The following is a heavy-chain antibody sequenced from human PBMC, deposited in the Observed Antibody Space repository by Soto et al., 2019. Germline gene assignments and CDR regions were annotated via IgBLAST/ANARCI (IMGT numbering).Heavy chain of an antibody. CDR3: AKTKGQYYYDSSGYYYEYYYYGMDV. V-gene: IGHV5-51*01. J-gene: IGHJ6*02. CDR1: GYSFTSYW. CDR2: IYPGDSDT. Sequence: GESLKISCKCSGYSFTSYWIGWVRQMPGKGLEWMGIIYPGDSDTRYSPSFQGQVTISANKSISTAYLQWSSLKASDTAMYYCAKTKGQYYYDSSGYYYEYYYYGMDVWGQGTTVTVSS. D-gene: IGHD3-22*01.